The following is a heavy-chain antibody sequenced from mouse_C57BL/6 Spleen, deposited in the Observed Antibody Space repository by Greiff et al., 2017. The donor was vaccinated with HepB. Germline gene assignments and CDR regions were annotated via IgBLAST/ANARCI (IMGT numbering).Heavy chain of an antibody. D-gene: IGHD2-4*01. Sequence: QVQLQQSGAELVKPGASVKISCKASGYAFSSYWMNWVKQRPGKGLEWIGQIYPGDGDTNYNGKFKGKATLTADKSSSTAYMQLSSLTSEDSAVYFCARRRTYDYYFDYWGQGTTLTVSS. CDR1: GYAFSSYW. CDR2: IYPGDGDT. CDR3: ARRRTYDYYFDY. V-gene: IGHV1-80*01. J-gene: IGHJ2*01.